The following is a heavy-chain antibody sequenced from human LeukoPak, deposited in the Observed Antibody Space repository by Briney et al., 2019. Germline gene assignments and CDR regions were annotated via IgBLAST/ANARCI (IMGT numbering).Heavy chain of an antibody. CDR3: ARPPVDSSGYYSAEYFQH. CDR2: IYPGDSDT. CDR1: GYSFTSYW. D-gene: IGHD3-22*01. J-gene: IGHJ1*01. V-gene: IGHV5-51*01. Sequence: PGESLKISCKGSGYSFTSYWIGWVRQMPGKGLEWMGIIYPGDSDTRYSPSFQGQVTISADKSISTAYLQWSSLKASDTAMYYCARPPVDSSGYYSAEYFQHWGQGTLVTVSS.